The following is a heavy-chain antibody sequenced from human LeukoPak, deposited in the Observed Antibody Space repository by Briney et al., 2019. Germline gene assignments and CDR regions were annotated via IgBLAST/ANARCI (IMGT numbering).Heavy chain of an antibody. D-gene: IGHD2-8*01. CDR2: INSDGSST. J-gene: IGHJ4*02. CDR3: ARGVAGYYTNGVCYPLDY. CDR1: GFTFSSYW. Sequence: LAGGSLRLSCAASGFTFSSYWMHWVRQAPGKGLVWVSRINSDGSSTSYADSVKGRFTISRDNAKNTLYLQMNSLRAEDTAVYYCARGVAGYYTNGVCYPLDYWGQGTLLTVSS. V-gene: IGHV3-74*01.